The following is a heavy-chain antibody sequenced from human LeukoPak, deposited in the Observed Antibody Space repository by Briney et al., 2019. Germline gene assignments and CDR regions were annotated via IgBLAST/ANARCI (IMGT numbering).Heavy chain of an antibody. CDR2: IKQDGSEK. Sequence: GGSLRLSCAASGFTFSNLWMRWVRQAPWKGRKWVANIKQDGSEKYYGDSVKGRFTISRDNAQNSLYLQMNSLRAEDTAIYYCATSTAAAGTDWGQGTLVTVSS. CDR3: ATSTAAAGTD. J-gene: IGHJ4*02. D-gene: IGHD6-13*01. CDR1: GFTFSNLW. V-gene: IGHV3-7*03.